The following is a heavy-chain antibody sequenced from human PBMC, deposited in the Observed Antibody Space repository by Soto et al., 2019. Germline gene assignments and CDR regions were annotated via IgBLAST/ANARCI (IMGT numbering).Heavy chain of an antibody. CDR2: IIPLFGTA. J-gene: IGHJ4*02. CDR1: GGIFSSNT. CDR3: ASKAACGGECYAFDS. V-gene: IGHV1-69*06. D-gene: IGHD2-21*01. Sequence: QVYLVQSGAEVKKPGSSVKISCKASGGIFSSNTINWVRQAAGQGLEWMGGIIPLFGTANYAEKFQGRVTITADKSTKTEYMELTRLRSADTAVYYCASKAACGGECYAFDSWGQGTLVTVSS.